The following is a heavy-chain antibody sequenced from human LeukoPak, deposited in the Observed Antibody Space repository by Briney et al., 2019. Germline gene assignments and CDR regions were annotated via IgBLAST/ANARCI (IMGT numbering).Heavy chain of an antibody. CDR2: IYSGGNT. D-gene: IGHD1-26*01. J-gene: IGHJ4*02. V-gene: IGHV4-59*01. CDR3: ARLRWQLVGPYFDY. CDR1: GDSISTYY. Sequence: PSETLSLTCSVSGDSISTYYWSWIRQSPGKGLEWIGHIYSGGNTDYNSSLKSGVTISVDTSKSQLSLRLRSVTATDTDVYYCARLRWQLVGPYFDYWGQGSLVTVSS.